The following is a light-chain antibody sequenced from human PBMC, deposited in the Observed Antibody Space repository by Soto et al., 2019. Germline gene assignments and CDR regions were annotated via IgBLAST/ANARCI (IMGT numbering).Light chain of an antibody. V-gene: IGLV1-47*01. CDR2: RNN. CDR3: AAWDDSLSGVV. J-gene: IGLJ2*01. CDR1: SSNIGSNF. Sequence: QAVVTQPPSASGTPGQRVTISCSGSSSNIGSNFIYWYQQLPGTAPKLLIYRNNERPSGVPDRCSGSKSGTSASLAISGLRSEDEADYHCAAWDDSLSGVVFGGGTKLTVL.